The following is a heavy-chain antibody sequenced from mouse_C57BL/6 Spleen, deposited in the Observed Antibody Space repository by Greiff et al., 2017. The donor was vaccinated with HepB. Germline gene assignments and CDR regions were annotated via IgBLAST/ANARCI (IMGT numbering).Heavy chain of an antibody. CDR3: ARGNYDYDEGYFDV. D-gene: IGHD2-4*01. J-gene: IGHJ1*03. Sequence: EVKLVESGGGLVKPGGSLKLSCAASGFTFSSYAMSWVRQTPEKRLEWVATISDGGSYTYYPDNVKGRFTISRDNAKNNLYLQMSHLKSEDTAMYYCARGNYDYDEGYFDVWGTGTTVTVSS. CDR1: GFTFSSYA. CDR2: ISDGGSYT. V-gene: IGHV5-4*03.